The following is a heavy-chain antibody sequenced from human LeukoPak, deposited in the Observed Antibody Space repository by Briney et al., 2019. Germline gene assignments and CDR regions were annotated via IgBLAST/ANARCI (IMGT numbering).Heavy chain of an antibody. CDR1: GFTFSSCA. D-gene: IGHD2-21*02. Sequence: GGSLRLSCAVSGFTFSSCAMNWVRQAPGKGLEWVSGISGSGDNTYYADSVKGRFTISRDNSKNTLYLQMNSLRPDDTAVYYCARGGGDCPFDYWGQGTLVTVSS. CDR2: ISGSGDNT. V-gene: IGHV3-23*01. CDR3: ARGGGDCPFDY. J-gene: IGHJ4*02.